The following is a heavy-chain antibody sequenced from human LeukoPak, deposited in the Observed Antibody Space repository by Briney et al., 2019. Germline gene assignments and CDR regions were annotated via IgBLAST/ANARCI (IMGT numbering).Heavy chain of an antibody. D-gene: IGHD2-15*01. CDR1: GFTFSSYA. CDR3: AIEASGSGPNLDY. V-gene: IGHV3-30-3*01. CDR2: ISYDGSNK. Sequence: PGGSLTLSCAASGFTFSSYAMHWVCQAPGKGLEWVAVISYDGSNKYYADSVKGRFTISRDNSKNTLYLQMNSLRAEDTAVYYCAIEASGSGPNLDYWGQGTLVTVSS. J-gene: IGHJ4*02.